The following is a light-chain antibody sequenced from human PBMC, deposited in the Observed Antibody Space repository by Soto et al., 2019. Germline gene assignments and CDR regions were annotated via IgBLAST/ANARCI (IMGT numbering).Light chain of an antibody. V-gene: IGKV4-1*01. Sequence: DIVMTQSPDSLAVSLGERATINCKSSQSVLYSSNNKNYLAWYQQKPGQLPKLLIYWASTRASGVPDRFSGSGSGTDFTLTISSLQAEDVAFYYCQQYYRPWTFGQGTKVEIK. J-gene: IGKJ1*01. CDR1: QSVLYSSNNKNY. CDR2: WAS. CDR3: QQYYRPWT.